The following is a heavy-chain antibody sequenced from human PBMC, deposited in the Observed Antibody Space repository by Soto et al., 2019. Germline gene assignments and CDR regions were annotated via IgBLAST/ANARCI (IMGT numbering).Heavy chain of an antibody. D-gene: IGHD3-3*01. V-gene: IGHV1-2*02. CDR3: ARDLRFLDWFFDY. CDR2: INPNSGGT. J-gene: IGHJ4*02. Sequence: GASVKVSCKASGYTFTGYYMHWVRQAPGQGLEWMGWINPNSGGTNYAQKFQGRVTMTRDTSISTAYMELSGLRSDDTAVYYCARDLRFLDWFFDYWGQGTLVTVSS. CDR1: GYTFTGYY.